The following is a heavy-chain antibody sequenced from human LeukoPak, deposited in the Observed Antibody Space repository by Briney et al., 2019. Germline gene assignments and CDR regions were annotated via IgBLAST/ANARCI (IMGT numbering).Heavy chain of an antibody. D-gene: IGHD6-19*01. J-gene: IGHJ4*02. CDR3: ASLAVAGRDY. CDR2: IYHSGST. V-gene: IGHV4-4*02. CDR1: GGSISSSNW. Sequence: SETLSLTCTVSGGSISSSNWWSWVRQPPGKGLEWIGEIYHSGSTYYNPSLKSRVTISVDTSKNQFSLKLSSVTAADTAVYYCASLAVAGRDYWGQGTLVTVSS.